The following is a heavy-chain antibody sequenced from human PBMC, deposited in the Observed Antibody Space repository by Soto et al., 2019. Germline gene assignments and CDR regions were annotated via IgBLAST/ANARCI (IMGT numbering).Heavy chain of an antibody. CDR2: IKPDGTEG. J-gene: IGHJ3*02. D-gene: IGHD2-8*01. CDR3: AREGRLMGAFDM. CDR1: GFPFSAYW. V-gene: IGHV3-7*01. Sequence: EVQLVESGGALVQPGGSLRLSCAVSGFPFSAYWMCWARQAPGKGLEWVANIKPDGTEGFYVDSVKGRFIISRDNAKNSLYLQVNRLTAYDTAVYYCAREGRLMGAFDMWGQGTKVTVSS.